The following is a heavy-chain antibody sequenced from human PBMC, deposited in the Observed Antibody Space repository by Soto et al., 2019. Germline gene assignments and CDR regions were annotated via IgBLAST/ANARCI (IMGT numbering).Heavy chain of an antibody. CDR2: ISWNSGSI. D-gene: IGHD6-13*01. CDR3: AKGRVRSWLDDFDD. V-gene: IGHV3-9*01. CDR1: GFTFDDYA. J-gene: IGHJ4*02. Sequence: EEQLVESGGGLVQPGRSLRLSCAASGFTFDDYAMHWFRQAPGKGLEWVSGISWNSGSIGYADSVKGRFTISRDNAKNSLYLQMNSLRAEDTALYYCAKGRVRSWLDDFDDWGQGTLVTVSS.